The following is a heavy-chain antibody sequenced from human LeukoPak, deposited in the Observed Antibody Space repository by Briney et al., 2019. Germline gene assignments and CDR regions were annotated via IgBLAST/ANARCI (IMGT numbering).Heavy chain of an antibody. CDR1: GGSISSYY. D-gene: IGHD1-14*01. CDR2: INHSGST. J-gene: IGHJ4*02. V-gene: IGHV4-34*01. Sequence: SETLSLTCTVSGGSISSYYWSWIRQPPGKGLEWIGEINHSGSTNYNPSLKSRVTISVDTSKNQFSLKLSSVTAADTAVYYCAKATGYLLWGQGTLVTVSS. CDR3: AKATGYLL.